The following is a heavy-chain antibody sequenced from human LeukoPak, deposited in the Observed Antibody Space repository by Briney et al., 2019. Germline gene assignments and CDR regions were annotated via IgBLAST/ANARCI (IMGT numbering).Heavy chain of an antibody. J-gene: IGHJ4*02. Sequence: GGSLRLSCAASGFTFSSYWMSWVRQAPGKGLEWVANIKQDGSEKYHVDSVKGRFTISRDNAKNSLYLQMNSLRAEDTAVYYCARGALYYDILTGYYSYLFDYWGQGTLVTVSS. CDR3: ARGALYYDILTGYYSYLFDY. CDR2: IKQDGSEK. CDR1: GFTFSSYW. V-gene: IGHV3-7*03. D-gene: IGHD3-9*01.